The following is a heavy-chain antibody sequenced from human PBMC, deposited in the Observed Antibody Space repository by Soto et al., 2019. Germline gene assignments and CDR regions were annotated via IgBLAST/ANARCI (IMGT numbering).Heavy chain of an antibody. CDR2: MNPNSGNT. V-gene: IGHV1-8*01. CDR1: GYTFTSYD. D-gene: IGHD1-26*01. CDR3: ARVDQDSGSYKALYYYGMDV. J-gene: IGHJ6*02. Sequence: ASVKVSCKASGYTFTSYDINWVRQATGQGLEWMGWMNPNSGNTGYAQKSQGRVTMTRNTSISTAYMELSSLRSEDTAVYYCARVDQDSGSYKALYYYGMDVWGQGTTVTVSS.